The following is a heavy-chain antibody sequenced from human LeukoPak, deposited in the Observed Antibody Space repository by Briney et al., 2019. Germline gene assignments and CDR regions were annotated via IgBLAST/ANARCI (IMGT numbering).Heavy chain of an antibody. V-gene: IGHV3-33*01. CDR1: GFTFSSYG. Sequence: GRSLRLSCAASGFTFSSYGMHWVRQAPGKGLEWVAVIWYDGSNKYYAGSVKGRFTISRDNSKNTLYLQMNSLRAEDTAVYYCAREEVGAPGDYWGQGTLVTVSS. D-gene: IGHD1-26*01. J-gene: IGHJ4*02. CDR3: AREEVGAPGDY. CDR2: IWYDGSNK.